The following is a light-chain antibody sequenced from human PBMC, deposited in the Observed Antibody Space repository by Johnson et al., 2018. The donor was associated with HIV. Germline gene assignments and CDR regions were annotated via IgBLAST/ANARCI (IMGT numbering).Light chain of an antibody. Sequence: QSVLTQPPSVSAAPGQKVTISCSGSSSNIGNNYVSWYQQLPGTAPKLLIYENNKRPSGIPDRFSGSKSGTSATLYLSGLQTGDEADYYCETWDSGLCAEVFGTGSRVTVL. V-gene: IGLV1-51*02. J-gene: IGLJ1*01. CDR1: SSNIGNNY. CDR2: ENN. CDR3: ETWDSGLCAEV.